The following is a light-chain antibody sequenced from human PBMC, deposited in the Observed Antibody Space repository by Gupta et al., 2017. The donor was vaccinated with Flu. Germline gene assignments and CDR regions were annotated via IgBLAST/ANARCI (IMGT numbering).Light chain of an antibody. V-gene: IGKV3-20*01. J-gene: IGKJ1*01. CDR1: QAITSGY. CDR2: AIS. CDR3: QFDCGSQT. Sequence: EVVLTQSPGSLSLSPGERATLSCRASQAITSGYIAWYQQTPGQAPRLLMYAISSRATGIPDRFSGSGSGTDFTLTSSRLEPEDFAVYYWQFDCGSQTFGQGTKVEIK.